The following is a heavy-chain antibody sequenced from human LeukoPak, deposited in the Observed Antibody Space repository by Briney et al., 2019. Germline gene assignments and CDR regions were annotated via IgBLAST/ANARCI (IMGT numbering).Heavy chain of an antibody. CDR2: IYTSGSL. CDR3: ARGVVVTAEFDY. J-gene: IGHJ4*02. V-gene: IGHV4-4*07. Sequence: PSETLSLTCTVSGGSITNYYWSWIRQPAGKGLEWIGRIYTSGSLNYNPSLRSRVTMSVDTSKNQFSLKLSSVTAADTAVYYCARGVVVTAEFDYWGQGTLVTVSS. CDR1: GGSITNYY. D-gene: IGHD2-21*02.